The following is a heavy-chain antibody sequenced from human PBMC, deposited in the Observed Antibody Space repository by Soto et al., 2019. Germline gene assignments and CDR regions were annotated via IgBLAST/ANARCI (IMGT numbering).Heavy chain of an antibody. Sequence: GGSLRLSCAASGFTFSSYSMNWVRQAPGKGLEWVSSISSSSSYKYYADSVKGRFTISRDNSKNTLYLQMNSLRAEDTAVYYCLKGFGRRITGVRSDYWGQGTLVTVSS. V-gene: IGHV3-21*01. CDR1: GFTFSSYS. CDR3: LKGFGRRITGVRSDY. CDR2: ISSSSSYK. D-gene: IGHD3-10*01. J-gene: IGHJ4*02.